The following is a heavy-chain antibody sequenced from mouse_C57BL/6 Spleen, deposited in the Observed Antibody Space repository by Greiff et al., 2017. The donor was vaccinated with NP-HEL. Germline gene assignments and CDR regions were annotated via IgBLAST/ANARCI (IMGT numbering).Heavy chain of an antibody. Sequence: VQLQQSGAELVRPGASVTLSCKASGYTFTDYEMHWVKQTPVHGLEWIGAIDPETGGTAYNQKFKGKAILTADKSSSTAYMELRSLTSEDSAVYYCTDGYGYSDYWGQGTTLTVSS. V-gene: IGHV1-15*01. J-gene: IGHJ2*01. CDR2: IDPETGGT. D-gene: IGHD2-2*01. CDR1: GYTFTDYE. CDR3: TDGYGYSDY.